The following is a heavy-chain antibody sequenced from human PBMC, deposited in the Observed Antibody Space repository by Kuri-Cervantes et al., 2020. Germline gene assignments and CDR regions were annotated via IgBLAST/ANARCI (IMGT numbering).Heavy chain of an antibody. V-gene: IGHV3-7*01. D-gene: IGHD6-19*01. CDR3: ARTPLYSSGWLDY. CDR1: GFTFSSYS. Sequence: GGSLRLSCAASGFTFSSYSMNWVRQAPGKGLEWVANIKQDGSEKYYVDSVKGRFTISRDNAKNSLYLQMNSLRAEDTAVYYCARTPLYSSGWLDYWGQGTLVTVSS. CDR2: IKQDGSEK. J-gene: IGHJ4*02.